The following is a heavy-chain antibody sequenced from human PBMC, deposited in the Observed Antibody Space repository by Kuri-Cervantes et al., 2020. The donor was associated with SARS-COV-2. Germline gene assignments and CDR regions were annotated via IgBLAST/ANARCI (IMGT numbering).Heavy chain of an antibody. J-gene: IGHJ4*02. D-gene: IGHD1-1*01. Sequence: GESLKISCAASGFTFSSYWMSWVRQAPGKGLEWVANIKQDGSEKYYVDSVKGRFTISRDNAKNSLYLQMNSLRSEDTAVYYCATTYAFLGGEPKSSPGYWGQGTLVTVSS. CDR2: IKQDGSEK. CDR3: ATTYAFLGGEPKSSPGY. CDR1: GFTFSSYW. V-gene: IGHV3-7*03.